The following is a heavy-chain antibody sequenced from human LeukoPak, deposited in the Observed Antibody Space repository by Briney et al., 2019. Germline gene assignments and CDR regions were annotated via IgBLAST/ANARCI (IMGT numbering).Heavy chain of an antibody. CDR1: GYTFTGYY. CDR2: INPNSGGT. J-gene: IGHJ4*02. CDR3: ARDQVIAVAATDY. Sequence: GSVKVSCKASGYTFTGYYMHWVRQAPGQGLEWMGWINPNSGGTNYAQKFQGRVTMTRDTSISTAYMELSRLRSDDTAVYYCARDQVIAVAATDYWGQGTLVTVSS. V-gene: IGHV1-2*02. D-gene: IGHD6-19*01.